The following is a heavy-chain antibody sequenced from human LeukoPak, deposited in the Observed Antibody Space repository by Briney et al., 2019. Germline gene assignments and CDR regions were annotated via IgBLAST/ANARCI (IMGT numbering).Heavy chain of an antibody. CDR1: GFTFSSYA. Sequence: PGGSLRLSCAASGFTFSSYAMSWVRQAPGKGLEWVSAISGSGGSTYYADSVKGRFAISRDNSKNTLYLQMNSLRAEDTAVYYCAKRPIGIAVAGSFDYWGQGTLVTVSS. J-gene: IGHJ4*02. V-gene: IGHV3-23*01. CDR3: AKRPIGIAVAGSFDY. CDR2: ISGSGGST. D-gene: IGHD6-19*01.